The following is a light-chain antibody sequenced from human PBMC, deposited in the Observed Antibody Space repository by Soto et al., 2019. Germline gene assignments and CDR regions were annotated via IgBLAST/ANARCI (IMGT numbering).Light chain of an antibody. V-gene: IGLV2-14*01. CDR3: SSYTSSSTVV. J-gene: IGLJ2*01. CDR1: SSDVGGYNY. CDR2: DVS. Sequence: QSVLTQPASVSGSPGQSITISCTGTSSDVGGYNYVSWYQQHPGKAPKLMIYDVSNRPSGVSDRFSGSKSGNTASLTISGLHAEDEADYYCSSYTSSSTVVFGGRTKLTVL.